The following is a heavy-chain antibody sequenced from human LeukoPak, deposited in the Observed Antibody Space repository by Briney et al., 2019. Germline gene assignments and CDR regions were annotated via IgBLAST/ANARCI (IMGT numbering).Heavy chain of an antibody. CDR3: AKDSSSWYGWFDP. V-gene: IGHV3-23*01. D-gene: IGHD6-13*01. CDR2: ISGSGGST. CDR1: GFTFSSYA. Sequence: PGGSLRLSCAASGFTFSSYAMSWVRQAPGKGLEWVSAISGSGGSTYYADSVKGRFTISRDNAKNSLYLQMNSLRAEDTALYYCAKDSSSWYGWFDPWGQGTLVTVSS. J-gene: IGHJ5*02.